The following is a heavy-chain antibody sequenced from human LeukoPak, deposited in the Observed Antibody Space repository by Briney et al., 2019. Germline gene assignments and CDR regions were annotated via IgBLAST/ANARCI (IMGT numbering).Heavy chain of an antibody. CDR2: ISGSGGWT. D-gene: IGHD3-16*01. J-gene: IGHJ4*02. CDR1: GITLSNYG. V-gene: IGHV3-23*01. Sequence: GGSLRLSCAVSGITLSNYGMSWVRQAPGKGLEWVAGISGSGGWTNYADSVKGRFTISRDNPKNTLYLQMSSLRAEDTAVYYCTRGPLAYLEYWGQGTLVTVSS. CDR3: TRGPLAYLEY.